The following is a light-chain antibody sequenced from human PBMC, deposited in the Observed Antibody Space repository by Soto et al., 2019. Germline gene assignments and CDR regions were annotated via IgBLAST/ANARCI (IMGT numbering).Light chain of an antibody. V-gene: IGLV2-8*01. CDR2: EVN. Sequence: QSALTQPPSASGSPGQSVNISCTGTSSDVGAYNFVSWYQQHPGKAPKVIIYEVNKRPSGVPNRFAGSKSGNTASLTVSGLQAEDAADYYCSSHAGSNPWVFGRGTKLTVL. J-gene: IGLJ3*02. CDR1: SSDVGAYNF. CDR3: SSHAGSNPWV.